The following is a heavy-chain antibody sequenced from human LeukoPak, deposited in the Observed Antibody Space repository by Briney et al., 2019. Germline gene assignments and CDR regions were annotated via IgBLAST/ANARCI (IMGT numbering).Heavy chain of an antibody. CDR3: AKDRHITIFGVVRDYYYYYYMDV. D-gene: IGHD3-3*01. CDR1: GFTFSSYG. V-gene: IGHV3-30*02. CDR2: IRYDGSNK. J-gene: IGHJ6*03. Sequence: GGSLRLSCAASGFTFSSYGMHWVRQAPGKGLEWVAFIRYDGSNKYYADSVKGRFTISRDNSKNTLYLQMNSLRAEDTAVYYCAKDRHITIFGVVRDYYYYYYMDVWGKGTTVTVSS.